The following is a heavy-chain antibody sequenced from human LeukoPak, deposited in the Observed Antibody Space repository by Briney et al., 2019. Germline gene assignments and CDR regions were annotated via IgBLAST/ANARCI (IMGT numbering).Heavy chain of an antibody. J-gene: IGHJ6*02. V-gene: IGHV3-48*03. CDR2: ISGRGSTV. Sequence: PGGSLSLSCAASGFTLSNYEMNCVRQAPGKGLEWVSYISGRGSTVYYADSVKGRFTISRDNARNSLYLQMNSLRAEDTAVYYCARDRYSGYDFGYYGMDVWGQGTTVTVSS. CDR3: ARDRYSGYDFGYYGMDV. D-gene: IGHD5-12*01. CDR1: GFTLSNYE.